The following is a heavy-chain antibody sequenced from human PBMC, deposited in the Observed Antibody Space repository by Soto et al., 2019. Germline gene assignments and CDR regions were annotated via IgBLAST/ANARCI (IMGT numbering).Heavy chain of an antibody. J-gene: IGHJ4*02. CDR1: GFVFSTDP. CDR3: ARDSGWAFDS. V-gene: IGHV3-48*01. Sequence: EVQLVESGGGLVQPGGSLRLSCAASGFVFSTDPMNWVRQAPGKGLEWISNIRDSGRDMSYADSVKGRFTISRDNAKNSLYLQMNSLRAEDTAVYFCARDSGWAFDSWGQGTLVTVSS. CDR2: IRDSGRDM. D-gene: IGHD3-10*01.